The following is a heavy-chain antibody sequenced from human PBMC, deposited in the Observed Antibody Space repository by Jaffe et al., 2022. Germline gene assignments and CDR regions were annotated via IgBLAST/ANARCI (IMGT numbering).Heavy chain of an antibody. CDR1: GFTFSSYG. Sequence: QVQLVESGGGVVQPGGSLRLSCAASGFTFSSYGMHWVRQAPGKGLEWVAFIRYDGSNKYYADSVKGRFTISRDNSKNTLYLQMNSLRAEDTAVYYCAKGGGDGYNYVLSYYFDYWGQGTLVTVSS. CDR2: IRYDGSNK. V-gene: IGHV3-30*02. CDR3: AKGGGDGYNYVLSYYFDY. D-gene: IGHD5-12*01. J-gene: IGHJ4*02.